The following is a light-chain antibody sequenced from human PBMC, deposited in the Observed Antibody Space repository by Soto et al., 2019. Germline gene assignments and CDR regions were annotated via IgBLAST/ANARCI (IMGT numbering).Light chain of an antibody. Sequence: QSVLTQPPSVSGAPGQRVTISCTGSSSNIGAGYDVHWYQQLPGTAPKLLIYGNNNRPSGVPDRFSGSKSGTSASLAITGLQAEDEADYYCQSYDRSLVVFGGGTKLTVL. V-gene: IGLV1-40*01. CDR3: QSYDRSLVV. CDR2: GNN. J-gene: IGLJ2*01. CDR1: SSNIGAGYD.